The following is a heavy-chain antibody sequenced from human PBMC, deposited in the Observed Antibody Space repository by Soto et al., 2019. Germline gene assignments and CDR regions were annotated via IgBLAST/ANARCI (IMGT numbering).Heavy chain of an antibody. CDR1: GFTFSTYH. CDR2: ISSNSDYK. D-gene: IGHD6-6*01. J-gene: IGHJ3*02. CDR3: ARGGIAARLNAFDI. Sequence: GGSLRLSCAASGFTFSTYHMDWVRQAPGKGLEWISFISSNSDYKYYADSMKGRLTISRDNAEKSMYLQMNSLRAEDTAVYYCARGGIAARLNAFDIWGQGTVVTVSS. V-gene: IGHV3-21*01.